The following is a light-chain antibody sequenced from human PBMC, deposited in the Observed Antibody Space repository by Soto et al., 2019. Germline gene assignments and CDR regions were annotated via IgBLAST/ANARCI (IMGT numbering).Light chain of an antibody. CDR2: DVS. CDR1: SSDIGNYNF. J-gene: IGLJ2*01. V-gene: IGLV2-14*01. Sequence: QSALTQPASVSGSPGQSITISCTGTSSDIGNYNFVSWYQQHPGTAPKLMIYDVSNRPSGVSNRFSGSKSGNTASLTISGLQAEDEPDYYCSSYTSSSTVFGGGTKLTVL. CDR3: SSYTSSSTV.